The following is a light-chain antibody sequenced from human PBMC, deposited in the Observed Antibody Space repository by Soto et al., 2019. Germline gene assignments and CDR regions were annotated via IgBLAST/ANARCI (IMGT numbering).Light chain of an antibody. V-gene: IGLV2-14*01. J-gene: IGLJ2*01. CDR2: DVS. CDR1: SSDVGGYNY. Sequence: QSVLTQPASVSGSPGQSITISCTGTSSDVGGYNYVSWYQQHPGKAPKVMIYDVSNWPSGVSNRFSGSKSGNTASLTISGLQAEDEADYYCSSYTRSSTRVFGGGTKLTVL. CDR3: SSYTRSSTRV.